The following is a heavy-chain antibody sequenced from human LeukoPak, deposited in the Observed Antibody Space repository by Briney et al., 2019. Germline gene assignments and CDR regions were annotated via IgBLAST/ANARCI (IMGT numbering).Heavy chain of an antibody. CDR1: GFTFDDYA. Sequence: GGSLRLSCAASGFTFDDYAMHWVRQAPGKGLEWVSLISWDGGSTYYAHSVKGRFTISRDNSKNSLYLQMNSLRAEDTALYYCAKGLGRYYYYYYMDVWGKGTTVTVSS. CDR3: AKGLGRYYYYYYMDV. V-gene: IGHV3-43D*03. CDR2: ISWDGGST. D-gene: IGHD3-10*01. J-gene: IGHJ6*03.